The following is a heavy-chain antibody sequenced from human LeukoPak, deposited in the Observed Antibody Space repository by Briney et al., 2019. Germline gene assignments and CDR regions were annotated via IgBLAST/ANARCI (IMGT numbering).Heavy chain of an antibody. J-gene: IGHJ4*02. CDR2: ISGDGNAK. Sequence: PGGSLRLSCAASGFSFSSYSINWVRQAPGKGLEWVSYISGDGNAKHYTGSVKGRFTISRDNAKNALYLQMNSLRTEDTAVYFCARGYVYAFDYWGQGTLVTVSS. CDR3: ARGYVYAFDY. V-gene: IGHV3-48*01. CDR1: GFSFSSYS. D-gene: IGHD2/OR15-2a*01.